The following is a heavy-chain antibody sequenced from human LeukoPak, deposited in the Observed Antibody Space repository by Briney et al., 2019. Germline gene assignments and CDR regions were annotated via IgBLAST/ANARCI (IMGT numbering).Heavy chain of an antibody. CDR1: GFTFSSYS. CDR3: ARYHRGELLLFHY. V-gene: IGHV3-21*01. D-gene: IGHD1-26*01. J-gene: IGHJ4*02. Sequence: PGGSLRLSCAASGFTFSSYSMNWVRQAPGKGLEWVSSISSSSSYIYYADSVKGRFTISRDNAKNSLYLQMNSLRAEDTAVYYCARYHRGELLLFHYWGQGTLVRVPS. CDR2: ISSSSSYI.